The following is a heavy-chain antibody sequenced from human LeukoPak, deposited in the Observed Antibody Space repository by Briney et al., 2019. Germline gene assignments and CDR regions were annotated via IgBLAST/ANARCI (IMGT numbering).Heavy chain of an antibody. CDR1: GGTFSSYA. D-gene: IGHD3-10*01. J-gene: IGHJ3*02. Sequence: ASVKVSCKASGGTFSSYAISWVRQAPGQGLEWMGRIIPILGIANYAQKFQGRVTITADKSTSTAYMELSSLRSEDTAVYYCASVEAGPSPGASGAFDIWGQGTMVTVSS. V-gene: IGHV1-69*04. CDR3: ASVEAGPSPGASGAFDI. CDR2: IIPILGIA.